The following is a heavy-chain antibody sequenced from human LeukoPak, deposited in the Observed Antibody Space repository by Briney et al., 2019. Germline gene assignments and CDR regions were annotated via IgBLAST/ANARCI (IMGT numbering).Heavy chain of an antibody. CDR2: IVVGSGNT. CDR3: AAGGTIWDFDY. D-gene: IGHD3-3*01. Sequence: SVKVSCKASGSTFGTSAVQWVRQARGQGLGWIAWIVVGSGNTNSAQRLQERVTITRDMSTRTVYMELTGLRSDDTAVYYYAAGGTIWDFDYWGQGTLVTVSS. CDR1: GSTFGTSA. J-gene: IGHJ4*02. V-gene: IGHV1-58*01.